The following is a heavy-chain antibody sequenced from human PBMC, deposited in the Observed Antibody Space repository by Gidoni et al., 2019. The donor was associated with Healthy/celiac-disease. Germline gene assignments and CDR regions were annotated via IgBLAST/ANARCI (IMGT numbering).Heavy chain of an antibody. D-gene: IGHD4-4*01. Sequence: EVQLVESGGGLVQPGGSLSLSCAASGFTFSSYSMTWVRQAPGKGVEWVSYISSSSSTIYYADSVKGRFTISRDNAKNSLYLQMNSLRAEDTAVYYCASTTVTTSYFLFDYWGQGTLVTVSS. J-gene: IGHJ4*02. CDR3: ASTTVTTSYFLFDY. V-gene: IGHV3-48*01. CDR1: GFTFSSYS. CDR2: ISSSSSTI.